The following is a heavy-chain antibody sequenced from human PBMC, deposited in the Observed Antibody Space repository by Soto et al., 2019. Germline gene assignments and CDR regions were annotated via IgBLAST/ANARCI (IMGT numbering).Heavy chain of an antibody. D-gene: IGHD6-13*01. CDR2: IIPIFGTA. Sequence: ASVKVSCKASGGTFSSYAISWVRQAPGQGLEWMGGIIPIFGTANYAQKFQGRVTITADESTSTAYMELSSLRSEDTAVYYCARVGYSGSWYTGGFYYYYGMDVWGQGTTVTVSS. CDR3: ARVGYSGSWYTGGFYYYYGMDV. CDR1: GGTFSSYA. V-gene: IGHV1-69*13. J-gene: IGHJ6*02.